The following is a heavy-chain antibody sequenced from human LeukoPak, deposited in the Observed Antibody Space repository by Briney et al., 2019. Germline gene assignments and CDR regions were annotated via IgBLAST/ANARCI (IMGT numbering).Heavy chain of an antibody. J-gene: IGHJ4*02. CDR2: VSSSSSTI. D-gene: IGHD3-10*01. CDR1: GFTFSSYS. V-gene: IGHV3-48*01. Sequence: GGSLRLSCAASGFTFSSYSMNWVRQAPGKGLEWVSYVSSSSSTIYYADSVKGRFTISRDNAKNSLYLQMNSLRPEDTAIYYCAKESPYGSGSRNYYFHYWGQGTLVTVSS. CDR3: AKESPYGSGSRNYYFHY.